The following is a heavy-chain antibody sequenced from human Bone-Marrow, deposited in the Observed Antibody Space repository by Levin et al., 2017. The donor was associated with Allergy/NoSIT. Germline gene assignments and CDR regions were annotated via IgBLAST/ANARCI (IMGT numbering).Heavy chain of an antibody. CDR2: IYWDDDK. Sequence: NESGPTLVKPTQSLTLTCTFSGFSLSTSGVGVGWIRQPPGKALEWLALIYWDDDKLYSPSLKSRLTITKDTSKNQVVLVMSDMDPIDTATYFWAHRLTTNTTNWDHGYFDYWGQGTLVTVSS. V-gene: IGHV2-5*02. CDR1: GFSLSTSGVG. D-gene: IGHD7-27*01. CDR3: AHRLTTNTTNWDHGYFDY. J-gene: IGHJ4*02.